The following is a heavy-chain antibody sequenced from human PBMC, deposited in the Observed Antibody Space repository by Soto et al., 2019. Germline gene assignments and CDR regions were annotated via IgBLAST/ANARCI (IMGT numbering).Heavy chain of an antibody. CDR1: GFTFSSYS. D-gene: IGHD6-19*01. J-gene: IGHJ6*03. CDR3: AKDKQWLSPPRYMDV. V-gene: IGHV3-48*02. CDR2: ISSSSSTI. Sequence: GGSLRLSCAASGFTFSSYSMNWVRQAPGKGLEWVSYISSSSSTIYYADSVKGRFTISRDNAKNSLYLQMNSLRDEDTALYYCAKDKQWLSPPRYMDVWGKGTTVTVSS.